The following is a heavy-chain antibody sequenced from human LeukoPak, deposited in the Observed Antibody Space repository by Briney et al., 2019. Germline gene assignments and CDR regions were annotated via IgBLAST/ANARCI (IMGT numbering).Heavy chain of an antibody. V-gene: IGHV4-59*01. D-gene: IGHD1-7*01. CDR2: IYYSGST. CDR3: ARDNWNYGSSMDV. CDR1: GGSISSYY. J-gene: IGHJ6*02. Sequence: SETLSLTCSVPGGSISSYYWSWIRQPPGKGLEWIGYIYYSGSTNYNPSLKSRVTISVDTSKNQFSLKLSSVTAADTAVYYCARDNWNYGSSMDVWGQGTTVTVSS.